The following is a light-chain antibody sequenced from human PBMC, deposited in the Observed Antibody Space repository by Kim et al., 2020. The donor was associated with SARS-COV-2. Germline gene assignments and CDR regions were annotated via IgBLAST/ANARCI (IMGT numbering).Light chain of an antibody. J-gene: IGKJ5*01. CDR3: QHRGT. CDR2: EAS. Sequence: ATLALSPGEGATLSCSVSQYFGGYLAWYQHNPGHAPRLLIYEASNRPTGVTTRFSGRGSGTDFTLTISRLAPEDFAVYYCQHRGTFGQGTRLEIK. CDR1: QYFGGY. V-gene: IGKV3-11*01.